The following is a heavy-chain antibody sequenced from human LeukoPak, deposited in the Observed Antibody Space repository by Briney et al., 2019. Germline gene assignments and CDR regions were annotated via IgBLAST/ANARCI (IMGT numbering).Heavy chain of an antibody. J-gene: IGHJ4*02. CDR2: IYYSGST. CDR3: ARVMGYCSGGSCYDY. V-gene: IGHV4-59*01. D-gene: IGHD2-15*01. Sequence: KASETLSLTCTVSGGSISSYYWSWIRQPPGKGLEWIGYIYYSGSTNYNPSLKSRVTISVDTSKNQFSLKLSSVTAADTAVYYCARVMGYCSGGSCYDYWGQGTLVTVSS. CDR1: GGSISSYY.